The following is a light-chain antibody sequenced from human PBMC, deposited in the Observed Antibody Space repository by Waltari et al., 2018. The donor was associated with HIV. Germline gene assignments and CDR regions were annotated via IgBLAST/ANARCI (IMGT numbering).Light chain of an antibody. J-gene: IGKJ1*01. Sequence: EIVLTQSPATLSVYPGETVTLSCRASQSVTYNLAWYQQKPGQAPRLLIYGAATRPTGIPARFSGSGSGTEFALTISSLQSEDFAVYYCQQYGKWPPWTFGQGTKVEIK. CDR3: QQYGKWPPWT. CDR2: GAA. V-gene: IGKV3-15*01. CDR1: QSVTYN.